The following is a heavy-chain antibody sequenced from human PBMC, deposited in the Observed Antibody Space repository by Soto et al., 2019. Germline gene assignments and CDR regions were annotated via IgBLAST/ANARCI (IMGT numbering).Heavy chain of an antibody. D-gene: IGHD2-21*02. V-gene: IGHV2-5*02. J-gene: IGHJ4*02. CDR2: IYWDDDK. Sequence: QITLKESGPALVKPTQPLTLTCTFSGFSLSTSGVGVGWIRQPPGKAREWLALIYWDDDKRYSPSLKSRLTITKDTFKNQVVLTMTNMDPVDTATYYCAHRQTYCGGNCYSGFDYWGQGTLVTVSS. CDR1: GFSLSTSGVG. CDR3: AHRQTYCGGNCYSGFDY.